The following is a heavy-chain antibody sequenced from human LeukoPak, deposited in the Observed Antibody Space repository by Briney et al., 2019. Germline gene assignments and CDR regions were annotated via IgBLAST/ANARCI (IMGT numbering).Heavy chain of an antibody. CDR1: GYSISSGYY. D-gene: IGHD1-26*01. V-gene: IGHV4-38-2*02. CDR3: ARVRWELLPFDY. Sequence: PSETLSLTCTVSGYSISSGYYWGWIRQPPGKGLEWIGSIYHSGSTYYNPSLKSRVTISVDTSKNQFSLKLSSVTAADTAVYYCARVRWELLPFDYWGQGTLVTVSS. CDR2: IYHSGST. J-gene: IGHJ4*02.